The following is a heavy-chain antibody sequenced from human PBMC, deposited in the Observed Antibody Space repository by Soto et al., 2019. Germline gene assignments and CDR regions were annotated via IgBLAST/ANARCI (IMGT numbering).Heavy chain of an antibody. V-gene: IGHV1-46*01. Sequence: ASVKVSCKASGYTFTGYYMHWVRQAPGQGLEWMGRISPSGGSATYAQKFQGRVTMARDTSTSTVYMELSSLRSDDTAVYYCARDRTSGGLFDYWGQGTPVTVSS. D-gene: IGHD2-15*01. CDR2: ISPSGGSA. J-gene: IGHJ4*02. CDR1: GYTFTGYY. CDR3: ARDRTSGGLFDY.